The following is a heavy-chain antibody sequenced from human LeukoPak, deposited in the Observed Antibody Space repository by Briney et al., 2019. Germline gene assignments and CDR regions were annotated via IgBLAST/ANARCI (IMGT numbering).Heavy chain of an antibody. D-gene: IGHD4-23*01. CDR1: GGTFSSYA. Sequence: GASVKVSCKASGGTFSSYAISWVRQAPGQGLEWMGWISAYNGKTYYAQKFQGRVTITADESTSTAYMELSSLRSEDTAVYYCARDVTPYYYYMDVWGKGTTVTVSS. CDR2: ISAYNGKT. V-gene: IGHV1-69*13. J-gene: IGHJ6*03. CDR3: ARDVTPYYYYMDV.